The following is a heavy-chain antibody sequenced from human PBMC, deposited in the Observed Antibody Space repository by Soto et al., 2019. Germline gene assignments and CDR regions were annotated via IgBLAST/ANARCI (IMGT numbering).Heavy chain of an antibody. CDR1: GYSFTSDW. D-gene: IGHD1-7*01. CDR3: ARTHITGTGFYYGLDV. Sequence: GESLKISCNGSGYSFTSDWISWVRQMPGKGLEWMGRIDPSDSYTNYSPSFQGHVTISADKSISTAYLQWSSLKASDTAMYYCARTHITGTGFYYGLDVWGQGTTVTVSS. CDR2: IDPSDSYT. V-gene: IGHV5-10-1*01. J-gene: IGHJ6*02.